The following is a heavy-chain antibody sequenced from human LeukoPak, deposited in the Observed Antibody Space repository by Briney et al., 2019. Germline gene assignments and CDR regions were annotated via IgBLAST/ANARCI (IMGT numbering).Heavy chain of an antibody. J-gene: IGHJ4*02. CDR2: ISSSSSYI. CDR3: ARDISAPLRFCSSTSCTPFDY. Sequence: AGGSLRPSCAAFGFTFSSYSMNWVRQAPGKGLEWVSSISSSSSYIYYADSVRGRFTISRDNAKNSLYLQMNSLRAEDTAVYYCARDISAPLRFCSSTSCTPFDYWGQGTLVTVSS. D-gene: IGHD2-2*01. V-gene: IGHV3-21*01. CDR1: GFTFSSYS.